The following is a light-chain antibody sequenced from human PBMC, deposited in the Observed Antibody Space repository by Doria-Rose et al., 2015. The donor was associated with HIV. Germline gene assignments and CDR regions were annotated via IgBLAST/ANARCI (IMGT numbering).Light chain of an antibody. V-gene: IGLV3-19*01. J-gene: IGLJ2*01. CDR3: RSRDSGANHVL. CDR1: SLRSSY. CDR2: GKN. Sequence: SSELTQEPAVSVALRQTVRITCQGDSLRSSYASWYQQKPGQAPILVIYGKNNRPSGIPDRFSGSSSGNTASLTITGAQAEDEADYYCRSRDSGANHVLFGGGTKVTVL.